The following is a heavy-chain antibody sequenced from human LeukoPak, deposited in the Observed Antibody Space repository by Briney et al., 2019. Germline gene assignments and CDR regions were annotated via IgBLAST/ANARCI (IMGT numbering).Heavy chain of an antibody. Sequence: GGSLRLSCAASGFTFSSYAMHWVRQAPGKGLEYVSAISSNGGSTYYANSVKGRFTNSRDNSKNTLYLQMGSLRAEDMAVYYCARGDDVEAAPYYWGQGTLVTVSS. V-gene: IGHV3-64*01. CDR1: GFTFSSYA. CDR3: ARGDDVEAAPYY. J-gene: IGHJ4*02. D-gene: IGHD1-1*01. CDR2: ISSNGGST.